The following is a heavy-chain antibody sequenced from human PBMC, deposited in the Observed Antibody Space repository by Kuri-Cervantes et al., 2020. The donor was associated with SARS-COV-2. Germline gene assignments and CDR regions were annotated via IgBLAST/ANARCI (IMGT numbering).Heavy chain of an antibody. J-gene: IGHJ4*02. V-gene: IGHV3-7*01. D-gene: IGHD6-6*01. CDR1: GFTFSNAW. CDR2: IKQDGSEK. CDR3: ARVPRSSSQTY. Sequence: GESLKISCAASGFTFSNAWMSWVRQAPGKGLEWVANIKQDGSEKYYVDSVKGRFTISRDNAKNSLYLQMNSLRAEDTAVYYCARVPRSSSQTYWGQGTLVTVSS.